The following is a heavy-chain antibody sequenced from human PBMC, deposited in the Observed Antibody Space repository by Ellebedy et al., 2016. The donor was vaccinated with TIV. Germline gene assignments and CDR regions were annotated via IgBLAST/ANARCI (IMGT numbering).Heavy chain of an antibody. V-gene: IGHV4-39*07. CDR3: ARTPALPREPFDT. CDR1: GCSTSNRDYY. D-gene: IGHD1-14*01. Sequence: MPGGSLRLSCTVSGCSTSNRDYYLNWIRKPPGKGLEWIGSIYYSGSAYYNPSLKSLVTVSVDTSKNQFSLNLSSVTAADTAVYYCARTPALPREPFDTWGQGTLVTVSS. CDR2: IYYSGSA. J-gene: IGHJ5*02.